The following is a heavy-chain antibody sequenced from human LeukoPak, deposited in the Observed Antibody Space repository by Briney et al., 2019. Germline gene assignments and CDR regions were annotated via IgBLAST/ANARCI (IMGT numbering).Heavy chain of an antibody. CDR1: GYTFTSYY. Sequence: ASVKVSCKASGYTFTSYYMHWVRQAPGQGLEWMGIINPSGGSTSYAQKFQGRVTMTRDMSTSTVYMELSSLRSEDTAVYYCARGRERYYDILTGYSRRYYFDYWGQGTLVTVSA. CDR3: ARGRERYYDILTGYSRRYYFDY. V-gene: IGHV1-46*01. CDR2: INPSGGST. J-gene: IGHJ4*02. D-gene: IGHD3-9*01.